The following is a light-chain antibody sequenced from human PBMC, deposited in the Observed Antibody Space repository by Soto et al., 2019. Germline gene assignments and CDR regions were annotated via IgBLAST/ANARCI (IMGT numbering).Light chain of an antibody. V-gene: IGKV3-15*01. CDR2: GAS. CDR3: QHYNNWPPVT. J-gene: IGKJ5*01. Sequence: EIVMTQSPATLSVSPGERATLSCRASQSVSSTLAWYQQKPGQAPRLLIYGASTRATGIPARFSGSGSGTEFTLTISSLQSEDFAVYYCQHYNNWPPVTFGQGKRLEI. CDR1: QSVSST.